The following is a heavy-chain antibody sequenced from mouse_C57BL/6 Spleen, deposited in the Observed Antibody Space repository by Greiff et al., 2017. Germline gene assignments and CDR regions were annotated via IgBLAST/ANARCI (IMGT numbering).Heavy chain of an antibody. CDR1: GYTFTSYW. CDR2: IHPNSGST. J-gene: IGHJ4*01. CDR3: AGIYYDDENAMDY. Sequence: QVQLQQPGAELVKPGASVKLSCKASGYTFTSYWMHWVKQRPGQGLEWIGMIHPNSGSTNYNEKFKSKATLTVDKSSSTAYMQLSSLTSEDSAVYDCAGIYYDDENAMDYWGQGTSVTVSS. D-gene: IGHD2-4*01. V-gene: IGHV1-64*01.